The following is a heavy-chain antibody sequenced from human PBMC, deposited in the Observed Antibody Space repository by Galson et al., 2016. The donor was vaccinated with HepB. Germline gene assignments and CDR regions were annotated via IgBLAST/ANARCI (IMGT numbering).Heavy chain of an antibody. CDR2: INGGGTVT. CDR3: ANLEWSFPGGF. D-gene: IGHD3-3*01. Sequence: SLRLSCAASGFMFSSCAMSWVRQAPGKGLEWVSGINGGGTVTKYAGSVKGRFTISRDNSKNTLYLQMNSLRAEDTAVYYCANLEWSFPGGFWGQGTLVTVYS. CDR1: GFMFSSCA. J-gene: IGHJ4*02. V-gene: IGHV3-23*01.